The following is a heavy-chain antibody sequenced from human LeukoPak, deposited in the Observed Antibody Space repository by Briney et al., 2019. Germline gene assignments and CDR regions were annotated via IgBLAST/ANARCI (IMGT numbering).Heavy chain of an antibody. Sequence: PGRSLRLSCAASGFTFSSYAMHWVRQAPGKGLEWVAVISYDGSNKYYADSVKGRFTISRDNSKNTLYLQMNSLRAEDTAVYYCARERQLGRSAFDIWGQGTMVTVSS. J-gene: IGHJ3*02. V-gene: IGHV3-30-3*01. CDR1: GFTFSSYA. D-gene: IGHD6-13*01. CDR3: ARERQLGRSAFDI. CDR2: ISYDGSNK.